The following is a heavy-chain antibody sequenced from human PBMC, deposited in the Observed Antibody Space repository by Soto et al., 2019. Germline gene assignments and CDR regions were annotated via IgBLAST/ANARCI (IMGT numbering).Heavy chain of an antibody. CDR1: GGSIISGGYY. V-gene: IGHV4-31*03. CDR2: IYYSGST. J-gene: IGHJ4*02. CDR3: ARSGYSYGPFDY. D-gene: IGHD5-18*01. Sequence: QVQLQESGPGLVKPSQTRSLTCTVSGGSIISGGYYWSWIRQHPGKGLEWIGYIYYSGSTYYNPSLKSRVTKSVDTSKNQFSLKLSSVTAADTAVYYCARSGYSYGPFDYWGQGTLVTVSS.